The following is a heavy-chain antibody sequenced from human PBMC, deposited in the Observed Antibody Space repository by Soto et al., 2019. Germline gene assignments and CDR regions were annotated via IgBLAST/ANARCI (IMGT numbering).Heavy chain of an antibody. CDR3: ARERNWGFHYYYGMDV. CDR2: IIPIFGTA. Sequence: VASVKVSCKASGGTFSSYAISWVRQAPGQGLEWMGGIIPIFGTANYAQKFQGRVTITADKSTSTAYMELGSLRSEDTAVYYCARERNWGFHYYYGMDVWGQGTTVTVSS. CDR1: GGTFSSYA. D-gene: IGHD7-27*01. V-gene: IGHV1-69*06. J-gene: IGHJ6*02.